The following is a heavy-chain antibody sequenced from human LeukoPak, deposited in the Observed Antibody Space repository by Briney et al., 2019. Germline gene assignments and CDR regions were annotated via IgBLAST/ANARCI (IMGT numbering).Heavy chain of an antibody. CDR1: GYTFSNYV. J-gene: IGHJ4*02. Sequence: ASVKVSCKASGYTFSNYVMNWVRQAPGQGPEWMGWINTKTGNPTYAQGFTGRFVFSLDTSVSTAYLQISSLKAEDTAVYYCARDQDSRSGQYRRDFDYWGQGTLVTVSS. CDR2: INTKTGNP. V-gene: IGHV7-4-1*02. CDR3: ARDQDSRSGQYRRDFDY. D-gene: IGHD3-3*01.